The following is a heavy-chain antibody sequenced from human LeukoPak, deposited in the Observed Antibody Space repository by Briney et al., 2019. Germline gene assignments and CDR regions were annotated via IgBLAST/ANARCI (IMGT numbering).Heavy chain of an antibody. CDR1: GFTFSSYG. CDR3: ARSGSNDFWSGYNYMDV. Sequence: PGRSPRLSCAASGFTFSSYGMHWVRQAPGKGLEWVAVIWYDGSNKYYADSVKGRFTISRDNSKNTLYLQMNSLRAEDTAVYYCARSGSNDFWSGYNYMDVWGKGTTVTVSS. V-gene: IGHV3-33*01. J-gene: IGHJ6*03. D-gene: IGHD3-3*01. CDR2: IWYDGSNK.